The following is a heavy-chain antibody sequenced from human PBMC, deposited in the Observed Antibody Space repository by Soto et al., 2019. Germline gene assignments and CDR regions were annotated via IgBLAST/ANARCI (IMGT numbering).Heavy chain of an antibody. Sequence: ASVKVSCKASGYTFSTYGMHWVRQAPGQSLEWMGWLNGGTGQTRYSQRFQDRVIITRDTSASTGYMELRSLRSEDAAVYYCARGKGMEENYFYYGMDIWGQGTTVTVSS. CDR2: LNGGTGQT. D-gene: IGHD3-10*01. V-gene: IGHV1-3*01. J-gene: IGHJ6*02. CDR1: GYTFSTYG. CDR3: ARGKGMEENYFYYGMDI.